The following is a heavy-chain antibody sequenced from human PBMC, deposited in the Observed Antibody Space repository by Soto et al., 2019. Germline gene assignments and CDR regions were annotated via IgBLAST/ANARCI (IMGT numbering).Heavy chain of an antibody. CDR1: GFTFSNAW. V-gene: IGHV3-15*01. D-gene: IGHD2-21*01. Sequence: PGGSVRLSCAASGFTFSNAWMSWVRQALGKGLEWVGRIKSKTDGGTTDYAAPVKGRFTISRDDSKNTLYLQMNSLKTEDTAVYYCTTDVVSMAVKNHWFDPWGQGTLVTVSS. J-gene: IGHJ5*02. CDR2: IKSKTDGGTT. CDR3: TTDVVSMAVKNHWFDP.